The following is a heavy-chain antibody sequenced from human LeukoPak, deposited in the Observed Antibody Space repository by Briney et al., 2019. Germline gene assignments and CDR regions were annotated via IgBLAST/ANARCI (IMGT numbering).Heavy chain of an antibody. CDR2: IYYSGST. V-gene: IGHV4-31*03. Sequence: SETLSLTCTVSGGSISSGGYYWSWIRQHPGKGLEWIGYIYYSGSTYYNPSLKSRVTISVDTSKNQFSLKLSSVTAADTAVYYCARGRQYSSGWYSPGSFDYWGQGTLVTVSS. CDR3: ARGRQYSSGWYSPGSFDY. D-gene: IGHD6-19*01. CDR1: GGSISSGGYY. J-gene: IGHJ4*02.